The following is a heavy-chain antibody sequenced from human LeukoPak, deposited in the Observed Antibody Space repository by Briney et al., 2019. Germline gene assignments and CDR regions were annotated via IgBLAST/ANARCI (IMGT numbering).Heavy chain of an antibody. CDR2: IYTSGST. D-gene: IGHD2-2*01. Sequence: PSETLSLTCTVSGGSISSGSYYWSWTRQPAGKGLEWIGRIYTSGSTNYNPSLKSRVTISVDTSKNQFSLKLSSVTAADTAVYYCAREWIVVVPAAPDYYYYYYMDVWGKGTTVTISS. J-gene: IGHJ6*03. CDR3: AREWIVVVPAAPDYYYYYYMDV. CDR1: GGSISSGSYY. V-gene: IGHV4-61*02.